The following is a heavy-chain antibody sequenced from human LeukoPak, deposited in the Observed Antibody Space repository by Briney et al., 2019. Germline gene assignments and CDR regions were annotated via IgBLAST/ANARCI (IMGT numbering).Heavy chain of an antibody. D-gene: IGHD6-13*01. CDR2: ISSGSSYI. J-gene: IGHJ4*02. CDR1: GFTFSSYS. V-gene: IGHV3-21*01. CDR3: ARDRGYSSSLDY. Sequence: PGGSLRLSCAASGFTFSSYSMNWVRQAPGEGLEWVSSISSGSSYIYYADSVKGRFTISRDNAKNSLYLQMNSLRAEDTAVYYCARDRGYSSSLDYWGQGTLVTVSS.